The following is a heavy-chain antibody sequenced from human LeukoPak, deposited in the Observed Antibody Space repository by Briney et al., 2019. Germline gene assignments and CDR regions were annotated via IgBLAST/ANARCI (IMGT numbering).Heavy chain of an antibody. CDR3: ARSRGIPEYYFDY. D-gene: IGHD2-21*01. CDR2: IIPIFGTA. Sequence: SVKVSCKAPGGTFSSYAISWVRQAPGQGLEWMGGIIPIFGTANYAQKFQGRVTITADESTSTAYMELSSLRSEDTAVHYCARSRGIPEYYFDYWGQGTLVTVSS. V-gene: IGHV1-69*13. J-gene: IGHJ4*02. CDR1: GGTFSSYA.